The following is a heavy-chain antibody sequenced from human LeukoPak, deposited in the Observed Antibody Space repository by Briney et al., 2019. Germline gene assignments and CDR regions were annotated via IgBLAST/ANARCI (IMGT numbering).Heavy chain of an antibody. D-gene: IGHD5-24*01. CDR3: ARDTVERNAHAWFDP. V-gene: IGHV4-59*01. J-gene: IGHJ5*02. CDR2: MYYSGST. Sequence: SETLSLTCTVSGGSISSYYWSWIRQPPGKGLEWIGDMYYSGSTNYNPSLKSRVTISVDTSKNQFSLKLSSVTAADTAVYYCARDTVERNAHAWFDPWGQGTLVTVSS. CDR1: GGSISSYY.